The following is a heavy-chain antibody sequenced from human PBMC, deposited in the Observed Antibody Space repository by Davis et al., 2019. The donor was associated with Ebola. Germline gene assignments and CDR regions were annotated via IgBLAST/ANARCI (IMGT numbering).Heavy chain of an antibody. J-gene: IGHJ4*02. CDR3: ARGGGSGWLGKTFDY. CDR1: GFTFSSYG. D-gene: IGHD6-19*01. Sequence: GESLKISCAASGFTFSSYGMHWVRQAPGKGLEWVAVIWYDGSNKYYADSVKGRFTISRDNSKNTLYLQMNSLRAEDTAVYYCARGGGSGWLGKTFDYWGQGILVTVSS. CDR2: IWYDGSNK. V-gene: IGHV3-33*01.